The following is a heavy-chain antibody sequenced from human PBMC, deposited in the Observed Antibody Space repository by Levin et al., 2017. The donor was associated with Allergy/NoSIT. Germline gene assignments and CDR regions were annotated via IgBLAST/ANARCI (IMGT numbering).Heavy chain of an antibody. Sequence: LSLTCAASGFPFSSSAMSWVRQAPGKGLEWVSTITDSGGSTYYADSVKGRFTISRDNSKSTLYLQMTSLRAEDTAVYYCAKVDHGTVAGTTFDCWAQGTLVTVSS. CDR2: ITDSGGST. J-gene: IGHJ4*02. D-gene: IGHD1-1*01. V-gene: IGHV3-23*01. CDR3: AKVDHGTVAGTTFDC. CDR1: GFPFSSSA.